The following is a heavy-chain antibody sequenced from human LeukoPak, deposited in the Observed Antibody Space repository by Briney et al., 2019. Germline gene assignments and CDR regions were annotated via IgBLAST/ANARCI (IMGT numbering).Heavy chain of an antibody. CDR1: GFTFSSYW. CDR3: ARDRPLDGRTCCRLFDY. V-gene: IGHV3-7*01. CDR2: IKQDGSEK. Sequence: GGSLRLSCAASGFTFSSYWMSWVRQAPGKGLEWVANIKQDGSEKYYVDSVKGGFTISRYNAKNSLYLQMNSLRAEDTAVYYCARDRPLDGRTCCRLFDYWGQGTLVTVSS. J-gene: IGHJ4*02. D-gene: IGHD6-6*01.